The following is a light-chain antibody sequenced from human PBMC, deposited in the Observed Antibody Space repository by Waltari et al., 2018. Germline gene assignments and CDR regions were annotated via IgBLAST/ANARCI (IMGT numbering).Light chain of an antibody. V-gene: IGLV4-69*01. Sequence: QLVLTQSPSASASLGASVKLTCTLSRGHSNSAIAWHQQQAEKGPRYLMKINRDGSHNKGDGIPDRFSGSTSGAERYLTISSLQSEDEADYYCQTWGAGIRVFGTGTKVTVL. J-gene: IGLJ1*01. CDR2: INRDGSH. CDR1: RGHSNSA. CDR3: QTWGAGIRV.